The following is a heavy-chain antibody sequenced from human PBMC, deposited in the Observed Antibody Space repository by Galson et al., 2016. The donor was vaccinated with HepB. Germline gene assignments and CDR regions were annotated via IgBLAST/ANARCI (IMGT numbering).Heavy chain of an antibody. D-gene: IGHD2-15*01. CDR1: ADTLKNYI. CDR3: ARASPSRILDV. CDR2: IIPMFGTV. Sequence: SVKVSCKASADTLKNYIVNWVRQAPRQGLEWVGGIIPMFGTVNSAQRFQGRVTISADESTRTVYLDLSRLTYEDTAVYYCARASPSRILDVWGQGTTVTVSS. V-gene: IGHV1-69*13. J-gene: IGHJ6*02.